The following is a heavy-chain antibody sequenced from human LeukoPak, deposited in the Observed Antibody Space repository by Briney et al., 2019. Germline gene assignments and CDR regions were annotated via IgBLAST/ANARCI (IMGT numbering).Heavy chain of an antibody. J-gene: IGHJ4*02. Sequence: SGTLSLTCTVSGGSISPYYWSWVRQPPGKGLEWIAYINYSGGTNYNPSLQIRVTISVDTSNNPFSLKLTSVTAADTAVYYCARHAHYYDSSGVYFHFDSWGQGTLVTVSS. CDR3: ARHAHYYDSSGVYFHFDS. CDR1: GGSISPYY. V-gene: IGHV4-59*08. D-gene: IGHD3-22*01. CDR2: INYSGGT.